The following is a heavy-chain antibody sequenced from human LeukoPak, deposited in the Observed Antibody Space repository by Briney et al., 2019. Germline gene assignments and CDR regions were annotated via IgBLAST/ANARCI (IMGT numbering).Heavy chain of an antibody. V-gene: IGHV3-23*01. Sequence: TGGSLRLSCAASGFTFSSYAMSWVRQAPGKGLEWVSAISGSGGSTYYADSVKGRFTISRDNSKNTLYLQMNSLRAEDTAVYYCAKSRVLMVYALDAFDIWGQGTMVTVSS. CDR1: GFTFSSYA. J-gene: IGHJ3*02. CDR2: ISGSGGST. D-gene: IGHD2-8*01. CDR3: AKSRVLMVYALDAFDI.